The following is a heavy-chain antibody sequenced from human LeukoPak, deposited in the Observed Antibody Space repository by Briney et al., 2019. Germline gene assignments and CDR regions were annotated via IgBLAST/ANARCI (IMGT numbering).Heavy chain of an antibody. CDR2: FDPEDGET. V-gene: IGHV1-24*01. D-gene: IGHD3-22*01. Sequence: ASVKVSCKVSGYTLTELSMHWVRQALGKGLEWMGGFDPEDGETIYAQKFQGRVTMTEDTSTDTAYMELSSLRSEDTAVYYCATDRAIVVAWGFDIWGQGTMVTVSS. CDR1: GYTLTELS. J-gene: IGHJ3*02. CDR3: ATDRAIVVAWGFDI.